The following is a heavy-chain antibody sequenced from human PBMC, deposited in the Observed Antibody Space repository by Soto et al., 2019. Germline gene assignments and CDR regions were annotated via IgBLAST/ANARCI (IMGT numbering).Heavy chain of an antibody. J-gene: IGHJ4*02. CDR1: GFTFGSYW. D-gene: IGHD2-21*02. CDR2: IKPDGSAT. Sequence: EVQLVESGGGLVQPGGSLRLSCAVSGFTFGSYWMNWVRLIPGKGLEWVAYIKPDGSATYYADSVKGRFTISRDNAKNSLYLQMNSLRVEDTSVYYCARAGYCGPGCYYYFDYWGQGTLVTVSS. V-gene: IGHV3-7*01. CDR3: ARAGYCGPGCYYYFDY.